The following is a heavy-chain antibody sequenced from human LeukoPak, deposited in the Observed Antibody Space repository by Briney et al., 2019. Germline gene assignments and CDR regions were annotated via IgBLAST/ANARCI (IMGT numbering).Heavy chain of an antibody. V-gene: IGHV3-66*02. CDR2: IYSGDNT. CDR3: AGRRVLDASFDY. J-gene: IGHJ4*02. D-gene: IGHD3-16*01. Sequence: GGSLRLSCAASGFTFSSYWMSWVRQAPGKGLEWVSVIYSGDNTYYVESVKGRFTISRDNSKNTLFLQMNRLRAEDTAVYYCAGRRVLDASFDYWGQGTLVTVSS. CDR1: GFTFSSYW.